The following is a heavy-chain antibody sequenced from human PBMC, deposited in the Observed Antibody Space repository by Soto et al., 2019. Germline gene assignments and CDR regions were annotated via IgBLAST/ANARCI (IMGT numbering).Heavy chain of an antibody. CDR2: IKHDGSEE. V-gene: IGHV3-7*01. CDR1: RLTFSGYW. Sequence: EEPLVESGGGLVQPGGSLRLSCGASRLTFSGYWLSWVRQAPGKGLEWVANIKHDGSEEHYVDSVRGRFTIYRDDAQNSLYLQMNSLRADDTAVYHCVRDWDVWGKGTTVTVFS. CDR3: VRDWDV. J-gene: IGHJ6*04.